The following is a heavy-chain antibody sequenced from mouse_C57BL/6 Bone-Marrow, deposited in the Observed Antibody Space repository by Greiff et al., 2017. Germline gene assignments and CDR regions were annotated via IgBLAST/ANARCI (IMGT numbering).Heavy chain of an antibody. CDR1: GYTFTSYW. Sequence: QVQLQQPGAELVKPGASVKMSCKASGYTFTSYWITWVKQRPGQGLEWIGDIYPGSGSTNYNEKFKSKATLTVDTSSSTAYMQLSSLTSEDSAVYYCARSGPYYDGSSYGYAMDYWGQGTSVTVSS. V-gene: IGHV1-55*01. J-gene: IGHJ4*01. D-gene: IGHD1-1*01. CDR3: ARSGPYYDGSSYGYAMDY. CDR2: IYPGSGST.